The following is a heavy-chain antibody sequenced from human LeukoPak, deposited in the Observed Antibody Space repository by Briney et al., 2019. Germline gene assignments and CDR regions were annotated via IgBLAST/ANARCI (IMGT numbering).Heavy chain of an antibody. D-gene: IGHD1-26*01. V-gene: IGHV3-74*03. CDR1: GFTFRNYW. CDR2: INEHGIP. CDR3: ARDLVGASHY. Sequence: GGSLRLSCAASGFTFRNYWMSWVRHAPGKGLVWIANINEHGIPMYEDSVKGRFTISRDNAKNSLFLQMNSLKDEDTAIYYCARDLVGASHYWGQGTRVTVSS. J-gene: IGHJ4*02.